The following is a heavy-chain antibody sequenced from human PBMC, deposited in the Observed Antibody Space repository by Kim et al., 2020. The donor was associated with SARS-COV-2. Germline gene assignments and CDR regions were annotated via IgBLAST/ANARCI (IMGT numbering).Heavy chain of an antibody. Sequence: DYAVSVKSRITINQDTSKNQFSLQLNSVTPEDTAVYYCARETGVEGGMDVWGQGTTVTVSS. CDR3: ARETGVEGGMDV. V-gene: IGHV6-1*01. D-gene: IGHD1-1*01. J-gene: IGHJ6*02.